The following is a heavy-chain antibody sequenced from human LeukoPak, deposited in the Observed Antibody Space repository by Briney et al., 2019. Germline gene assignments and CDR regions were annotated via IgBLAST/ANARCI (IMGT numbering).Heavy chain of an antibody. D-gene: IGHD3-10*01. J-gene: IGHJ1*01. CDR1: GGSFGGYY. Sequence: SETLSLTCAVYGGSFGGYYWSWIRQPPGKGLEWIGEINHSGSTNYNPSLKSRVTISVDTSKNQFSLKLSSVTAADTAVYYCARHRYYYGSGSYYKHWGQGTLVTVSS. V-gene: IGHV4-34*01. CDR3: ARHRYYYGSGSYYKH. CDR2: INHSGST.